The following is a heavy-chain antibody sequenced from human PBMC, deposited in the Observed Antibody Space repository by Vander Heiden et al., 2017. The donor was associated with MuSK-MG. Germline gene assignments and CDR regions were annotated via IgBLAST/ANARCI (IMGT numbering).Heavy chain of an antibody. J-gene: IGHJ3*01. CDR3: AKDSPYYGDLDAFDG. D-gene: IGHD4-17*01. CDR2: ITGSANRV. V-gene: IGHV3-23*04. CDR1: GFSFDKYG. Sequence: EVQLVESGGGLVRPGGSLRLSCAASGFSFDKYGMSWVRQAQGRGLEWISGITGSANRVFYADSVKGRFTVSKDYSNDTLFLTITSLRAEDTAVDYCAKDSPYYGDLDAFDGWGTGTMVTVSS.